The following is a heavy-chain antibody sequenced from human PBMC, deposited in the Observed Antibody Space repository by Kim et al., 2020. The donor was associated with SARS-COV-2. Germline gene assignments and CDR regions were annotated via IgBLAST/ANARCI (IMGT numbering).Heavy chain of an antibody. J-gene: IGHJ4*02. D-gene: IGHD3-10*01. CDR2: IYYSGST. V-gene: IGHV4-39*01. Sequence: SETLSLTCTVSGGSISSSSYYWGWIRQPPGKGLEWIGSIYYSGSTYYNPSLKSRVTISVDTSKNQFSLKLSSVTAADTAVYYCARLVVVRGVTAAYYFDYWGQGTLVTVSS. CDR1: GGSISSSSYY. CDR3: ARLVVVRGVTAAYYFDY.